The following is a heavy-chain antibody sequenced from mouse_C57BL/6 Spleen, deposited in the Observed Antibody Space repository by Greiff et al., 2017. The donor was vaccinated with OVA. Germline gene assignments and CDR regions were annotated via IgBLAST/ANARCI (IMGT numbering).Heavy chain of an antibody. CDR2: INPNNGGT. J-gene: IGHJ1*03. CDR1: GYTFTDYN. CDR3: ARSHYYGSSYDWYFDV. Sequence: VQLQQSGPELVKPGASVKMSCKASGYTFTDYNMHWVKQSHGQSLEWIGYINPNNGGTSYNQKFKGKATLTVNKSSSTAYMELRSLTSEDSAVYYCARSHYYGSSYDWYFDVWGTGTTVTVSS. D-gene: IGHD1-1*01. V-gene: IGHV1-22*01.